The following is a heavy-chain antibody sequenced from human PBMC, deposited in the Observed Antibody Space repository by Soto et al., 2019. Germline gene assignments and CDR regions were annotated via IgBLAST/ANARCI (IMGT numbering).Heavy chain of an antibody. CDR2: MNPGSGDT. CDR3: ARMETFGSLNWFDP. Sequence: ASVKVSCKASGYSFTNNYVSWVRQATGQGLEWMGWMNPGSGDTGYAQKFQGRVTMTRDISIATAYMELSSLRSDDTAIYYCARMETFGSLNWFDPWGQGTLVTVSS. V-gene: IGHV1-8*01. CDR1: GYSFTNNY. D-gene: IGHD3-16*01. J-gene: IGHJ5*02.